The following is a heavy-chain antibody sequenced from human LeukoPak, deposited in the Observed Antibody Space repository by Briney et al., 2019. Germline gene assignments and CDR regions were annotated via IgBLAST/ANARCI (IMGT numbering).Heavy chain of an antibody. Sequence: ASVKVSCKASGYTFANFGISWVRQAPGQGLEGMAWINPYNGNTNYAQSLQGRVTLTTGTSTSTAYMELRSLRYDDTAVYYCTRESLYSTSSYYFESWGQGTLVTVSS. V-gene: IGHV1-18*01. D-gene: IGHD2/OR15-2a*01. CDR1: GYTFANFG. J-gene: IGHJ4*02. CDR3: TRESLYSTSSYYFES. CDR2: INPYNGNT.